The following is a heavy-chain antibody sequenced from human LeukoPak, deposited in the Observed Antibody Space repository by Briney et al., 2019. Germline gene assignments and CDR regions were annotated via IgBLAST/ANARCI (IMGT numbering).Heavy chain of an antibody. J-gene: IGHJ3*02. CDR3: TTNDAFDI. Sequence: GGSLRLSCAASGVAFSHAWMRWVRQAPGKGREWVAQIKTTSDGGPTDYAAPVKRRFTISRDDSENMLYLQMNSLKTEDTAVYYCTTNDAFDIWGQGTMVIVSS. CDR2: IKTTSDGGPT. V-gene: IGHV3-15*01. CDR1: GVAFSHAW.